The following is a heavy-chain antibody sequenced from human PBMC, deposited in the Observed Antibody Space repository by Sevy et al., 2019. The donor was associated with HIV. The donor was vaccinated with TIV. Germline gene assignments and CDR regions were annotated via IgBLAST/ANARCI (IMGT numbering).Heavy chain of an antibody. J-gene: IGHJ4*02. D-gene: IGHD6-6*01. Sequence: SGATLVKPTQTLTLTCTFSGFSLSTSGVGVGWIRQPPGKALEWLALIYWNDDKRYSPSLKSRLTITKDTSKNQVVLTMTNMDPVDTATYYCAHSLPSSIAARPYYFDYWGQGTLVTVSS. V-gene: IGHV2-5*01. CDR1: GFSLSTSGVG. CDR2: IYWNDDK. CDR3: AHSLPSSIAARPYYFDY.